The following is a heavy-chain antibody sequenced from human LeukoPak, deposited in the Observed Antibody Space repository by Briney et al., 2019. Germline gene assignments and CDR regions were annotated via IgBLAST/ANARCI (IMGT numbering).Heavy chain of an antibody. V-gene: IGHV5-51*01. D-gene: IGHD3-22*01. CDR1: GYSFTTYW. CDR2: IYPGDSDT. J-gene: IGHJ4*02. CDR3: ASIGTSSGYYYPFDY. Sequence: GESLKISCKGSGYSFTTYWIGGVRQMPGKGLEWMGIIYPGDSDTRYSPSFQGQVTISADKSISTAYLQWSSLKASDTAMYYCASIGTSSGYYYPFDYWGQGTLVTVSS.